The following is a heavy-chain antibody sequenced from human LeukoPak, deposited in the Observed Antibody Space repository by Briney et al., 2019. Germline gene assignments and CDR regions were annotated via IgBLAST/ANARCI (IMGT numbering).Heavy chain of an antibody. CDR2: IRYDGSNK. D-gene: IGHD1-26*01. Sequence: GGSLRLSCAASGFTFSSYDMHWVRQAPGKGLGWVAFIRYDGSNKYYADSVKGRFTISRDNAKNSLYLQMNSLRAEDTAVYYCARVGPLNSDYYYYGMDVWGQGTTVTVSS. V-gene: IGHV3-30*02. J-gene: IGHJ6*02. CDR1: GFTFSSYD. CDR3: ARVGPLNSDYYYYGMDV.